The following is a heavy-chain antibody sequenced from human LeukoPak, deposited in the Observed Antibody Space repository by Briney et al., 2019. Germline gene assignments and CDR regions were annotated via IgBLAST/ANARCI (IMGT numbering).Heavy chain of an antibody. CDR1: GGSISGYY. J-gene: IGHJ5*02. Sequence: SETLSLTCTVSGGSISGYYWSWIRQSPGKGLEWIGYIYYSGSTNYNPSLKSRVTMSVDTSKNHFSPKVSSVTAADTAVYYCARAVVVAATVKWFDPWGQGTLVTVSS. CDR2: IYYSGST. D-gene: IGHD2-15*01. CDR3: ARAVVVAATVKWFDP. V-gene: IGHV4-59*01.